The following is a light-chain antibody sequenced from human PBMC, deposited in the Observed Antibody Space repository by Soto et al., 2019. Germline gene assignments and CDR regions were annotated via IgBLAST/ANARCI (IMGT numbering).Light chain of an antibody. CDR1: QGISSA. V-gene: IGKV1-13*02. CDR2: DAS. CDR3: QQFTL. Sequence: GDRVTITCRASQGISSALAWYQQKPGKAPKLLIYDASSLESGVPSRFSGSGSGTDFTLTISSLQPEDFATYYCQQFTLFGGGTKVEIK. J-gene: IGKJ4*01.